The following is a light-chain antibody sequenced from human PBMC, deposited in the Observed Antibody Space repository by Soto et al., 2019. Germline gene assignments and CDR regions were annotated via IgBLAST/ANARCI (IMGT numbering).Light chain of an antibody. CDR1: SSDIGPYDY. Sequence: QSALTQPASVSGSPGQSITISCSGASSDIGPYDYVSWYQHHPGRAPKLLIYEVSNRPSGVSYRFSGSKSGNTASLTISGLQAEDECDYYCTTFAPDRIYVFGSGTKLTVL. CDR2: EVS. CDR3: TTFAPDRIYV. J-gene: IGLJ1*01. V-gene: IGLV2-14*01.